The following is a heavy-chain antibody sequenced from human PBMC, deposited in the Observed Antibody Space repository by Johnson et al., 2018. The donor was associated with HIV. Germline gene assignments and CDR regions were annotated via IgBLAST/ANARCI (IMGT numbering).Heavy chain of an antibody. J-gene: IGHJ3*01. CDR1: GFTVSTNS. CDR3: ASLGGLGGFDV. CDR2: ISGSGGTI. Sequence: QMQLVESGGGLVKPGGSLRLSCAASGFTVSTNSMSWVRQAPGKGLEWVSYISGSGGTIYSADSVQGRFTISRDNARNSLYLQMNSLTPEDTAVYYCASLGGLGGFDVWGQGTMVTVSS. V-gene: IGHV3-11*04. D-gene: IGHD3-3*01.